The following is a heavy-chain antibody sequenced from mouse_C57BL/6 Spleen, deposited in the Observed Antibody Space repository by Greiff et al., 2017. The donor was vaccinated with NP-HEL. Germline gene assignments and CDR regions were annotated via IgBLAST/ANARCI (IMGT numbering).Heavy chain of an antibody. V-gene: IGHV1-26*01. Sequence: EVQLQQSGPELVKPGASVKISCKASGYTFTDYYMNWVKQSHGKSLEWIGDINPNNGGTSYNQKFKGKATLTVDKSSSTAYMELRSLTSEDSAVYYCARGQLRGGFAYWGKGTLVTVSA. CDR2: INPNNGGT. D-gene: IGHD3-2*02. CDR3: ARGQLRGGFAY. CDR1: GYTFTDYY. J-gene: IGHJ3*01.